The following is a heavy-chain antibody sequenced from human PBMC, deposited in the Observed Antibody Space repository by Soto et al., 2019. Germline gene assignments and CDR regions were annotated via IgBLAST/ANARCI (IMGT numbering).Heavy chain of an antibody. CDR3: AAGYTTGLDAFDI. CDR2: IFPGDSDT. D-gene: IGHD6-13*01. J-gene: IGHJ3*02. CDR1: GYNFANYW. V-gene: IGHV5-51*01. Sequence: GESLKISCKGSGYNFANYWIGWVRQMPGKGLEWMGMIFPGDSDTKNSPSLQGPITMSVDKSDSSAYLQWRSLKASDTAMYYCAAGYTTGLDAFDIWGQGTMVTVSS.